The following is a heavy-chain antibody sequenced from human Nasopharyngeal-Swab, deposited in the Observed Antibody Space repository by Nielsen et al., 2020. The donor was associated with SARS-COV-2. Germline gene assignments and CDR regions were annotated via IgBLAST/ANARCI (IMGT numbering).Heavy chain of an antibody. CDR1: VYTFTSSD. D-gene: IGHD1-1*01. Sequence: ASVKVSCKASVYTFTSSDINWVRQATGQGLEWMGWMNPNSGNTGYAQKFKGRVTMTRNTSISTGYMELSGLRFEDTAVYYCASGGTAYWGQGTLVTVSS. CDR2: MNPNSGNT. J-gene: IGHJ4*02. CDR3: ASGGTAY. V-gene: IGHV1-8*01.